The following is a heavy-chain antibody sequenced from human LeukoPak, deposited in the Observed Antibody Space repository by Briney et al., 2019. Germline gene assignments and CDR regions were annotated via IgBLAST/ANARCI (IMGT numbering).Heavy chain of an antibody. CDR1: GFTFSSYG. J-gene: IGHJ1*01. V-gene: IGHV3-33*06. D-gene: IGHD3-3*01. Sequence: GGSLRLSCAASGFTFSSYGMHWVRQAPGKGLEWVAVIWYDGSNKYYADSVKGRFTISRDNSKNTLYLQMNSLRAEDTAVYYCANGYYDFWSGYEQRAEYFQHWGQGTLVTVSS. CDR2: IWYDGSNK. CDR3: ANGYYDFWSGYEQRAEYFQH.